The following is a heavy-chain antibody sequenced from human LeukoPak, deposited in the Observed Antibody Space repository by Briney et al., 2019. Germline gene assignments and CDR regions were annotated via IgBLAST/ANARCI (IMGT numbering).Heavy chain of an antibody. CDR2: IKSKTDGGTT. J-gene: IGHJ6*02. CDR3: TTGLFNFPQYYYGSGTQTTYGMDV. Sequence: PGGSLRLSCATSAFIFNNAWMTWVRQAPGKGLEWVGRIKSKTDGGTTDYAAPVKGRFTISRDDSKNTLYLQMNSLKTEDTAVYYCTTGLFNFPQYYYGSGTQTTYGMDVWGQGTTVTVSS. CDR1: AFIFNNAW. V-gene: IGHV3-15*01. D-gene: IGHD3-10*01.